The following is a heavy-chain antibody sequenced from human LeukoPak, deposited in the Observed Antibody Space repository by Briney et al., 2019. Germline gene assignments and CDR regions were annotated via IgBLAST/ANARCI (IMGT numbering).Heavy chain of an antibody. V-gene: IGHV3-74*01. Sequence: PGGSLRLSCEASGSTFSNYWMHWVRQAPGKGLMWVSRISTDGSQTFYADSVKGRFTISRDNAKNTLFLQMDSLRPEDTAVYYCVRSLRSADFWGQGTLVTVSS. CDR3: VRSLRSADF. CDR2: ISTDGSQT. CDR1: GSTFSNYW. J-gene: IGHJ4*02.